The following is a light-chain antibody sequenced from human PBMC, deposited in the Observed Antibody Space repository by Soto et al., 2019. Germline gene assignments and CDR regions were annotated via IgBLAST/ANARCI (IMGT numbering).Light chain of an antibody. Sequence: EIVLTQSPGTLSLSPGERATLSCGASQSVSSNYLAWYQQKPGRAPRLLIYGASSRATGIPDRIIGSGSGTDFTLTISRLEPEDFAVYYCQHYVTSLTTFGQGTKVDIK. CDR2: GAS. CDR3: QHYVTSLTT. CDR1: QSVSSNY. V-gene: IGKV3-20*01. J-gene: IGKJ1*01.